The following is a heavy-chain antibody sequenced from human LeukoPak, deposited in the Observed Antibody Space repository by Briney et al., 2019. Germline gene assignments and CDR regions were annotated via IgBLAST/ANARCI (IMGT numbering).Heavy chain of an antibody. Sequence: GGSLRLSCATSGFSFTDYPMNWVGQAPGKGLEGVSDIRTSAEGANYAYYADAGKGLVTISRDEAKNTLYLHMNSLRDDDTAVYYCASDQRYAFDYWGQGSLVTVSS. CDR2: IRTSAEGANYA. CDR1: GFSFTDYP. V-gene: IGHV3-21*05. D-gene: IGHD3-9*01. J-gene: IGHJ4*02. CDR3: ASDQRYAFDY.